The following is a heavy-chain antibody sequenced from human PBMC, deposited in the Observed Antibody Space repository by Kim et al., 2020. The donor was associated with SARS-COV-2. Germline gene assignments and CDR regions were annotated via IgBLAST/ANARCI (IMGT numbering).Heavy chain of an antibody. J-gene: IGHJ5*02. Sequence: PSLKSRVTISTDKSNNQFSVKMTSVTAADTAVYYCARVLGGCSATSCYLLSWGQGTLVTVSS. V-gene: IGHV4-4*02. D-gene: IGHD2-21*01. CDR3: ARVLGGCSATSCYLLS.